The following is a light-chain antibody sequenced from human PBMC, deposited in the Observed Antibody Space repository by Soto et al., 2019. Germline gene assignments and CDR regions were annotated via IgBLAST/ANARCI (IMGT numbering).Light chain of an antibody. Sequence: QSVLTQPPSASGTPGQRVTISCSGSSSNIGSNTVNWYQQLPGTAPKLLIYSNDQRPSGVPDRFSGSESGTSASLAISGLQSEDGADYYCAAWDDSLNGWVFGGGTKVTVL. CDR1: SSNIGSNT. CDR3: AAWDDSLNGWV. CDR2: SND. V-gene: IGLV1-44*01. J-gene: IGLJ3*02.